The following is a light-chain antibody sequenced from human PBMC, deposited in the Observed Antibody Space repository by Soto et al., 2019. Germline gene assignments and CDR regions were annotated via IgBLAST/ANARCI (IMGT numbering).Light chain of an antibody. CDR1: QSISNW. CDR2: DAS. CDR3: QQYNSYWT. V-gene: IGKV1-5*01. Sequence: DIQMTQSPSTLSASVGDRVTITCRASQSISNWLAWYQQKPGEAPNLLIYDASYLESGVPSRFSGSGSGTEFTLTITSLQPDDFATYYCQQYNSYWTFGPGTKV. J-gene: IGKJ1*01.